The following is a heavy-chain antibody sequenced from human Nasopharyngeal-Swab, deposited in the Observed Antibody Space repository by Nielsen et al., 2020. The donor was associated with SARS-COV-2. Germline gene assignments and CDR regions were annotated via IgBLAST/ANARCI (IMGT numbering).Heavy chain of an antibody. CDR2: IYWNDDK. V-gene: IGHV2-5*01. CDR3: AHIVYSYGYGSWFDP. Sequence: SGPTLVKPTQTLTLTCTFSGFSLCTSGVGVGWIRQPPGKALEWLALIYWNDDKRYSPSLKSRLTITKDTSKNQVVLTMTNMDPVDTATYYCAHIVYSYGYGSWFDPWGQGTLVTVSS. J-gene: IGHJ5*02. CDR1: GFSLCTSGVG. D-gene: IGHD5-18*01.